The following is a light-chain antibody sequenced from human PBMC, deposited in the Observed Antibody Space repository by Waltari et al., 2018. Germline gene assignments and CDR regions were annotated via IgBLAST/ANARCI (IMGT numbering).Light chain of an antibody. CDR3: QQLNSYQWT. CDR1: QGIRNY. CDR2: AAS. V-gene: IGKV1-9*01. J-gene: IGKJ1*01. Sequence: IQLTQSPSSLSASVGDRVTITCRASQGIRNYLAWYQQQPGKAPKLLIYAASTLQSGVPSRFSGSGSVTDFTLTISSLQPEDFATDYCQQLNSYQWTFGQGTKVEIK.